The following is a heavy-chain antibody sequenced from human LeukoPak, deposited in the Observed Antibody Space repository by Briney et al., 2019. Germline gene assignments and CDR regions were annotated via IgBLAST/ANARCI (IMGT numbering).Heavy chain of an antibody. CDR2: INPSSGGT. V-gene: IGHV1-2*06. Sequence: ASVKVSCKASGYTFTGYYMHWVRQAPGQGLEWMGRINPSSGGTNYAQKFQGRVTMTRDTSISTAYMELSRLRSDDTAVYYCARDHRSWYNWFDPWGQGTLVTVSS. D-gene: IGHD6-13*01. CDR1: GYTFTGYY. CDR3: ARDHRSWYNWFDP. J-gene: IGHJ5*02.